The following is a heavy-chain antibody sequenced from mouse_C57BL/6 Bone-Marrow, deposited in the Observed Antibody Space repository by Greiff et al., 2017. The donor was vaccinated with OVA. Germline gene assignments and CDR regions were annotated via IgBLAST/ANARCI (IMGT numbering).Heavy chain of an antibody. CDR2: INPSNGGT. J-gene: IGHJ2*01. CDR3: ASGWPLSATAVPDYFDY. D-gene: IGHD1-1*01. CDR1: GYTFTSYW. Sequence: VQLQQPGTELVKPGASVKLSCKASGYTFTSYWMHWVKQRPGQGLEWIGNINPSNGGTNYNEKFKSKATLTVDKSSSTAYMQLSSLTSEDSAVXYYASGWPLSATAVPDYFDYGGRGTALTVTS. V-gene: IGHV1-53*01.